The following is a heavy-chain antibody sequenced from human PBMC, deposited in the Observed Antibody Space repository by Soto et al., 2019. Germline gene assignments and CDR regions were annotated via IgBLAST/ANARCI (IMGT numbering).Heavy chain of an antibody. J-gene: IGHJ4*02. V-gene: IGHV3-53*01. D-gene: IGHD6-19*01. Sequence: GGSLRLSCAASGFTVSSNYMSWVRQAPGKGLEWVSVIYSGGSTYYADSVKGRFTISRDNSKNTLYLQMNSLRAEDTAVYYCAAYGYSSGWYGGYYFDYWGQGTLVTVSS. CDR3: AAYGYSSGWYGGYYFDY. CDR2: IYSGGST. CDR1: GFTVSSNY.